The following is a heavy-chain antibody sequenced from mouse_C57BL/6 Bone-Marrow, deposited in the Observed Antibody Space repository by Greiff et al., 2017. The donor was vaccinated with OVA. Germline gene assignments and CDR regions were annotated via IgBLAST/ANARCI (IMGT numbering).Heavy chain of an antibody. J-gene: IGHJ3*01. V-gene: IGHV3-6*01. Sequence: EVKLEESGPGLVKPSQFLSLTCSVTGYSITSGYYWNWIRQFPGKKLEWMGYISYDGSNNYNPSLKNRISITRDTSKNQFFLKLNSVTTEDTATYYCARGGYYGSTFAYWGQGTLVTVSA. CDR3: ARGGYYGSTFAY. CDR1: GYSITSGYY. CDR2: ISYDGSN. D-gene: IGHD1-1*01.